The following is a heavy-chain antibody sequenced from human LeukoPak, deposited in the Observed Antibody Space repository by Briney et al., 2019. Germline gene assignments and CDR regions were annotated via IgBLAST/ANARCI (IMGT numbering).Heavy chain of an antibody. CDR2: INHSVST. D-gene: IGHD6-19*01. J-gene: IGHJ1*01. Sequence: SETLSLTCAVYGGSFSGYYWSWIRQPPGKGLEWNGEINHSVSTNYNPSLKSRVTISVDTSKNQFSLKLSSVTAADTAVYYCARGHSGWFAEYFQHWGQGTLVTVSS. CDR3: ARGHSGWFAEYFQH. V-gene: IGHV4-34*01. CDR1: GGSFSGYY.